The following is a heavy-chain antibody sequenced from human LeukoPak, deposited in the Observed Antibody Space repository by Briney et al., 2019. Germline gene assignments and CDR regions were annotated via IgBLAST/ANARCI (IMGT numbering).Heavy chain of an antibody. J-gene: IGHJ4*02. CDR2: IWYDGSNK. CDR3: ARGSRRDDWLFPRGDFGY. Sequence: PGGSLRLSCAASGFTFSSYGMHWVRQAPGKGLEWVAVIWYDGSNKYYADSVKGRFTISRDNSKNTLYLQMNSLRAEDTAVYYCARGSRRDDWLFPRGDFGYWGQGTLVTVSS. V-gene: IGHV3-33*01. D-gene: IGHD3-9*01. CDR1: GFTFSSYG.